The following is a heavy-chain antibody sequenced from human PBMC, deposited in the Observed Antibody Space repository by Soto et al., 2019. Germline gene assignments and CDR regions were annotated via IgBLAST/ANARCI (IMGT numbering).Heavy chain of an antibody. D-gene: IGHD2-15*01. Sequence: SETLSLTCAVYGGSFSGYYWSWIRQPPGKGLEWIGEINHSGSTNYNPSLKSRVTISVDTSKNQFSLKLSSVTAADTAVYYCARTPFPWGEVTLVTVSS. CDR3: ARTPFP. CDR2: INHSGST. J-gene: IGHJ5*02. CDR1: GGSFSGYY. V-gene: IGHV4-34*01.